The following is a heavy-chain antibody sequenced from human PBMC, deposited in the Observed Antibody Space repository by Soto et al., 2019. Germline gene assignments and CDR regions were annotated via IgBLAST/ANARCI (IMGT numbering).Heavy chain of an antibody. Sequence: QVQLVQSGAEVKKPGASVKVSCKASGYTFTSYDINWVRQATGQGLEWMGWMNPNSGNTGYAQKFQGRVTMTRNTSISTAYMELSSLRSEDTAVYYSARVKSDVLRFLEWSPPYDFDYWGQGTLVTVSS. CDR3: ARVKSDVLRFLEWSPPYDFDY. CDR2: MNPNSGNT. J-gene: IGHJ4*02. V-gene: IGHV1-8*01. CDR1: GYTFTSYD. D-gene: IGHD3-3*01.